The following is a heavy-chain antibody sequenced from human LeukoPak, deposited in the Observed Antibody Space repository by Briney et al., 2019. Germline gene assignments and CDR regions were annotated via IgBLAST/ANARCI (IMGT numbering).Heavy chain of an antibody. CDR1: GGSISSSSYY. CDR3: ARGPREHSGLD. CDR2: IYYSGST. V-gene: IGHV4-39*07. Sequence: PSETLSLTCTVSGGSISSSSYYWGWIRQPPGKGLEWIGSIYYSGSTYYNPSLKSRVTISVDTSKNQFSLKLSSVTAADTAVYYCARGPREHSGLDWGQGTLVIVSS. J-gene: IGHJ1*01. D-gene: IGHD6-25*01.